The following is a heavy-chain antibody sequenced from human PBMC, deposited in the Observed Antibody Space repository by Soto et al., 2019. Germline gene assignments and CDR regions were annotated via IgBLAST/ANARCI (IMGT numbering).Heavy chain of an antibody. D-gene: IGHD2-15*01. V-gene: IGHV1-69*08. CDR1: GGTFNHFG. Sequence: QVQLVQSGTEVKRPGSSVKVSCKASGGTFNHFGLIWVRLAPGRGLEWMGRFNPMLGAADYAQKFLGRVTFTADRSTSTAYMELKSLTSDDTAEYFCATNTVLQTSRQMVRQLYFDLWGRGTLVSVSS. CDR2: FNPMLGAA. J-gene: IGHJ2*01. CDR3: ATNTVLQTSRQMVRQLYFDL.